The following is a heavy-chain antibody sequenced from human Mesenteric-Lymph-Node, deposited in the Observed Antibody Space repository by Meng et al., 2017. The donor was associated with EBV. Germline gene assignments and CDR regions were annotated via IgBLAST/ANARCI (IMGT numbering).Heavy chain of an antibody. D-gene: IGHD2-2*02. Sequence: GQLQESGPGLVKPSETLSLTCTVSGASVSSGTYYWSWMRQPPGKGLEWIGYVYYSGSTNYNPSLKSRVTISLDTSKNQFSLNLISVTAADTAVYYCVRGAAIGPRYFDSWGQGALVTVSS. CDR3: VRGAAIGPRYFDS. V-gene: IGHV4-61*01. CDR2: VYYSGST. CDR1: GASVSSGTYY. J-gene: IGHJ4*02.